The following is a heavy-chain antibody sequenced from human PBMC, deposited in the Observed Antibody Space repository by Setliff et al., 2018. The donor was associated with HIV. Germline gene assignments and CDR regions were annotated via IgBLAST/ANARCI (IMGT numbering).Heavy chain of an antibody. D-gene: IGHD3-22*01. CDR1: GFTFRNAW. V-gene: IGHV3-15*06. CDR3: TTYSSVYYHSDC. CDR2: IKSKSDGGAV. J-gene: IGHJ4*02. Sequence: GGSLRLSCAASGFTFRNAWMSWVRHAPGKGLEWVGRIKSKSDGGAVHYAAPVKGRFTISRDDSQDTLYLEMNSLTNEDTAMYYCTTYSSVYYHSDCWGQGTLVTVSS.